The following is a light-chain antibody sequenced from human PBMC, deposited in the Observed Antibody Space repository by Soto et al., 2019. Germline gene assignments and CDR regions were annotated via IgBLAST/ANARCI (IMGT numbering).Light chain of an antibody. J-gene: IGLJ2*01. CDR1: SSDVGSYNY. V-gene: IGLV2-14*01. Sequence: QSVLTQPASVSGSPGQSITISCTGTSSDVGSYNYVSWYQQHPAKAPKLMIFDVSNRPSGVSNRFSGSKSGNTASLTVSGLQAEDEADYYCSSYTSTSSNTLVVFGGGTKLTVL. CDR2: DVS. CDR3: SSYTSTSSNTLVV.